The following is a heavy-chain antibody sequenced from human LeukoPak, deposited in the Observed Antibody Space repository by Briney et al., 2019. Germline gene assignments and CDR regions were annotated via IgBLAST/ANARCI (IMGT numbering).Heavy chain of an antibody. J-gene: IGHJ4*02. Sequence: GGSLGLSCAASGFTFGNAWMSWVRQAPGKGLEWVGRIKSKTDGGTTDYAASVKGRFTISRDDSKNTLYLQMNSLKTEDTAVYYCTTVFSGTQGGYYFDYWGQGTLVTVSS. V-gene: IGHV3-15*01. CDR2: IKSKTDGGTT. CDR1: GFTFGNAW. CDR3: TTVFSGTQGGYYFDY. D-gene: IGHD1-7*01.